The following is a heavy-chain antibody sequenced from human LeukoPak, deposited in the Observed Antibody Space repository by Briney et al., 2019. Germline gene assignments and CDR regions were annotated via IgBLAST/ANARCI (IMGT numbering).Heavy chain of an antibody. Sequence: GGSLRLSCAASGFTFSSYWMNWDRQAPGKGLEWVSSISSSSSYIYYADSVKGRFTISRDNAKNSLYLQMNSLRAEDTAVYYCARPTVPAAMAGWFDPWGQGTLVTVSS. CDR3: ARPTVPAAMAGWFDP. V-gene: IGHV3-21*01. CDR1: GFTFSSYW. D-gene: IGHD2-2*01. J-gene: IGHJ5*02. CDR2: ISSSSSYI.